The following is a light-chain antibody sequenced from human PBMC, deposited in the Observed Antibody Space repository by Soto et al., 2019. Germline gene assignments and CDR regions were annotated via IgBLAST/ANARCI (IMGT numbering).Light chain of an antibody. CDR1: QSVSNNY. J-gene: IGKJ4*01. Sequence: EIVLTQSPGTLSLSPGERATLSCRASQSVSNNYLAWYQKKPGQAPRLLIYDASSRATDIPDRFSGSGSGTDFTLTISRLEPEDFGVFYCQRYGSSPTFGGGTKVEIK. V-gene: IGKV3-20*01. CDR3: QRYGSSPT. CDR2: DAS.